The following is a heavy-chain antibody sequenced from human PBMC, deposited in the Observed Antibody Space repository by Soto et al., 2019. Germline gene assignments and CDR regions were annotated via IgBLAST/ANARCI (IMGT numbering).Heavy chain of an antibody. J-gene: IGHJ4*02. V-gene: IGHV4-30-4*01. Sequence: PSETLSLTCTVSGGSISSGGYYWSWIRQHPGTGLEWIGHISYSGSTYYNPSLKSRVTISVDTSKNQFSLKLSSVTAADTAVYYCARDSYDSSGSSGYSFDYWGQGTLVTVSS. CDR2: ISYSGST. D-gene: IGHD3-22*01. CDR3: ARDSYDSSGSSGYSFDY. CDR1: GGSISSGGYY.